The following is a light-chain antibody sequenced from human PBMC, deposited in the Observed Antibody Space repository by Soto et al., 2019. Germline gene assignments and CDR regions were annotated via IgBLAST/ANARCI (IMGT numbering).Light chain of an antibody. V-gene: IGKV3-20*01. CDR3: QHYGTSRT. J-gene: IGKJ1*01. Sequence: EVVLTQSPGTLSLSPGERATLSCRATQSVASGYFAWYQQKPGQAPRLLIYGASTRATGIPDRFSGSGSGTDFTRTISRLEPEDTGVYFCQHYGTSRTFGQGTKVEIK. CDR1: QSVASGY. CDR2: GAS.